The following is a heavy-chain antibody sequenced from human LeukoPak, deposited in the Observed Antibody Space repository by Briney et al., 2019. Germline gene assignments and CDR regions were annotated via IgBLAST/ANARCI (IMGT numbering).Heavy chain of an antibody. D-gene: IGHD3-22*01. V-gene: IGHV3-23*01. CDR2: ISGSGGAT. Sequence: GGTLRLSCAASGFTFSSYGMSWVRQAPGKGLEWVSTISGSGGATYYADSVKGRFTISRDNSKNTLYLQMNSLRAEDTAVYYCASAFNYYDSSGYFFFAYWGQGTLVTVSS. CDR3: ASAFNYYDSSGYFFFAY. J-gene: IGHJ4*02. CDR1: GFTFSSYG.